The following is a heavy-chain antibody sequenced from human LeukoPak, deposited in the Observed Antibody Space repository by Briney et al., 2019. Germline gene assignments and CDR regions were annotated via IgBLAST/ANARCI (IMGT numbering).Heavy chain of an antibody. CDR1: GFTFSSYW. CDR3: ARESGVGAPKIDY. J-gene: IGHJ4*02. V-gene: IGHV3-7*01. D-gene: IGHD1-26*01. CDR2: IKQDGSEK. Sequence: PGGSLRLSCAASGFTFSSYWMSWVRQAPGKGLEWVAKIKQDGSEKYYVDSVKGRFTISRDNAKNSLYLQMNSLRAEDTAVYYCARESGVGAPKIDYWGQGTLVTVSS.